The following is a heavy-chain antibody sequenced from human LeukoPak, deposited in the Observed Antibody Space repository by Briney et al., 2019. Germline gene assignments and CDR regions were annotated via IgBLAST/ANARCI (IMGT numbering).Heavy chain of an antibody. CDR1: GFTFGDYA. V-gene: IGHV3-49*04. J-gene: IGHJ4*02. D-gene: IGHD3-9*01. Sequence: GGSLRLSCTASGFTFGDYAMSWVRQAPGKGLEWVGFIRSKAYGGTTEYAASVKGRFTISRDDSKSIAYLQMNSLKTEDTAVYYCPRAGRALLRYFDWLSPTPYYFDYWGQGTLVTVSS. CDR2: IRSKAYGGTT. CDR3: PRAGRALLRYFDWLSPTPYYFDY.